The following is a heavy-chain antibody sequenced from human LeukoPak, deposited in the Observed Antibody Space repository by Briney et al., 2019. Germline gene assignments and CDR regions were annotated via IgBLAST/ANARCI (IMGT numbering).Heavy chain of an antibody. V-gene: IGHV1-69*04. CDR1: GGTFSSYA. CDR2: IIPILGIA. CDR3: ASSPRVRLSDV. D-gene: IGHD3-10*01. Sequence: SVKVSCKASGGTFSSYAISWVRQAPGQGLEWMGRIIPILGIANYAQKFQGRVTITADKSTSTAYMELSSLRSEDTAVYYCASSPRVRLSDVWGQGTLVTVSS. J-gene: IGHJ4*02.